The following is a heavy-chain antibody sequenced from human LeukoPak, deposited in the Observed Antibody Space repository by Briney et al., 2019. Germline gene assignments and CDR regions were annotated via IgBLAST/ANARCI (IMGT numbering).Heavy chain of an antibody. Sequence: KASETLSLTCTVSGGSISSYYWNWIRQPPGKGLGWIGYIFYSGSTNYNPSLKSRVTISVDTSKSQFSLKLSSVTAADTAVYYCAREMWELRYFDYWGQGTLVTVSS. CDR1: GGSISSYY. CDR2: IFYSGST. J-gene: IGHJ4*02. D-gene: IGHD1-26*01. V-gene: IGHV4-59*12. CDR3: AREMWELRYFDY.